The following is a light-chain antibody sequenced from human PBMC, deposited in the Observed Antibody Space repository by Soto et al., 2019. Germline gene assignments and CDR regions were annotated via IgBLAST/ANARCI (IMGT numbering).Light chain of an antibody. CDR2: NTS. CDR1: QTVSSDY. V-gene: IGKV3-20*01. CDR3: QQYDTSPRLT. Sequence: EIVLTQSPGTLSLSPGERATLSCRASQTVSSDYLAWYQQRPGQAPRLLIYNTSTRAKGIPDRFSDSGSGTDFTLTISSLEPEDFAVFYCQQYDTSPRLTFGGGTKVEIK. J-gene: IGKJ4*01.